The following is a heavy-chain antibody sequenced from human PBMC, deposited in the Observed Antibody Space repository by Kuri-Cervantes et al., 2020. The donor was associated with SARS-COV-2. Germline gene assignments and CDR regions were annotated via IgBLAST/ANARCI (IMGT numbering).Heavy chain of an antibody. CDR2: IDGDGTSI. V-gene: IGHV3-74*01. J-gene: IGHJ6*02. Sequence: LSLTCAASGFTFSAYWMHWVRYAPGKGLVWVSHIDGDGTSIGYADSVKGRFTISRDNAKGTQYLQMNSLRAEDTAMYYCARGDGMDVWGQGTTVTVSS. CDR3: ARGDGMDV. CDR1: GFTFSAYW.